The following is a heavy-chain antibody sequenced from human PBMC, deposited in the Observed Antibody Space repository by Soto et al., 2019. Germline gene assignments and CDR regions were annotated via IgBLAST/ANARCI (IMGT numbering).Heavy chain of an antibody. CDR1: GFTFSSYG. CDR3: AKDRLRDTAMGIFDY. Sequence: QVQLVESGGGVVQPGRSLRLSCAASGFTFSSYGMHWVRQAPGKGLEWVAVISYDGSNKYYADSVKGRFTISRDNSKNTLYLQMNSLRAEDTAVYYCAKDRLRDTAMGIFDYWGQGTLVTVSS. D-gene: IGHD5-18*01. CDR2: ISYDGSNK. V-gene: IGHV3-30*18. J-gene: IGHJ4*02.